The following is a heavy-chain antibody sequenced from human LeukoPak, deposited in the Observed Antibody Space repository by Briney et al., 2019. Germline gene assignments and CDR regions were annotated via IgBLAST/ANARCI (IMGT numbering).Heavy chain of an antibody. CDR1: GFSLSTSGVG. CDR3: ARSAAGFDY. J-gene: IGHJ4*02. D-gene: IGHD6-13*01. CDR2: IYWDDDK. Sequence: QTLTLTCTFSGFSLSTSGVGVGWIRQPPGKALEWLALIYWDDDKHYSPSLITRLTITKDTSKNQVVLTMTNMDPTDTATYYCARSAAGFDYWGQGTLVTVSS. V-gene: IGHV2-5*02.